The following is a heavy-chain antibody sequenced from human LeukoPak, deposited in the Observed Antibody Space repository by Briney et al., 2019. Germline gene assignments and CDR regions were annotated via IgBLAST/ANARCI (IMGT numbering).Heavy chain of an antibody. J-gene: IGHJ4*01. CDR3: ARGRRITMIVVALDY. CDR2: INPSGGST. D-gene: IGHD3-22*01. CDR1: GYTFTSYY. Sequence: GASVKVSCKASGYTFTSYYMHWVRQAPGQGLEWMGIINPSGGSTSYAQKFQGRVTMTRDTSTSTVYMELSSLRSEDTAVYYCARGRRITMIVVALDYWGHGTLVTVSS. V-gene: IGHV1-46*01.